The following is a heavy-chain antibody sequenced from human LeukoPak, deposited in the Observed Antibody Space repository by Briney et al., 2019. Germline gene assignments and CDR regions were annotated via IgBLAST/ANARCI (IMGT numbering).Heavy chain of an antibody. D-gene: IGHD1-26*01. CDR3: ARVRIGETSYDASDV. Sequence: SETLSLTCTVSGGSISSYYWTWIRQPPGKGLEWIGDIYITGSTNYNPYLKRRVTMSVDTSKNQFSLRLSSVTAADTAVYYCARVRIGETSYDASDVWGLGSMVTVSS. J-gene: IGHJ3*01. CDR2: IYITGST. V-gene: IGHV4-59*13. CDR1: GGSISSYY.